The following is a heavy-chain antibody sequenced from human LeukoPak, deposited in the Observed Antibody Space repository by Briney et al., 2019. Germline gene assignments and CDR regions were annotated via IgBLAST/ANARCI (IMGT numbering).Heavy chain of an antibody. CDR2: IIYSGGAT. CDR1: GFTFSRSA. V-gene: IGHV3-23*01. D-gene: IGHD3-22*01. J-gene: IGHJ4*02. Sequence: GGSLRLSCAASGFTFSRSAMTWVRQGPGTGLEFVASIIYSGGATYYADSVKGRFTISRDNSKNTLYLQMNSLRAEDTALYYCAKDGLYYDGSEHVYYFDSWGQGALVTVSS. CDR3: AKDGLYYDGSEHVYYFDS.